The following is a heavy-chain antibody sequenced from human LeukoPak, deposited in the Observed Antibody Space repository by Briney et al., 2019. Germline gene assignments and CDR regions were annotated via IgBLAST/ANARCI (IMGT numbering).Heavy chain of an antibody. CDR3: ARTNTDFWSGYSLNTYAFDI. CDR1: GGSISSYY. Sequence: PSETLSLTCTVSGGSISSYYWSWIRQPPGKGLEWIGYIYYSGSTNYNPSLKSRVTISVDTSKNQFSLKLSPVTAADTAVYYCARTNTDFWSGYSLNTYAFDIWGQGTMVTVSS. V-gene: IGHV4-59*01. D-gene: IGHD3-3*01. J-gene: IGHJ3*02. CDR2: IYYSGST.